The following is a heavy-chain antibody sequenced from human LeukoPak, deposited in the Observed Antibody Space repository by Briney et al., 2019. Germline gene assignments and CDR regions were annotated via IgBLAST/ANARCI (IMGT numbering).Heavy chain of an antibody. J-gene: IGHJ3*02. V-gene: IGHV4-34*08. CDR2: INHSGST. D-gene: IGHD6-19*01. CDR1: GFTFSDYY. Sequence: KPGGSLRLSCAASGFTFSDYYMTWIRQPPGKGLEWIGEINHSGSTNYNPSLKSRVTISVDTSKNQFSLKLTSVTASDTAVYYCAQKTVAGPRVPTYGFDIWGRGTMVTVSS. CDR3: AQKTVAGPRVPTYGFDI.